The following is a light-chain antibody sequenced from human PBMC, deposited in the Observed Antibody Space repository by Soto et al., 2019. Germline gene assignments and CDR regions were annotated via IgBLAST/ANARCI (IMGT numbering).Light chain of an antibody. V-gene: IGLV2-18*02. CDR1: SSDVGNHNR. CDR2: EVT. J-gene: IGLJ1*01. CDR3: CSYTTSGTYV. Sequence: QSALTQPPSVSGSPGQSVAISCTGTSSDVGNHNRVSWYQQPPGTAPKLMIYEVTNRPSGVPDRFSGSKSGDTASLTISGLQAEDEADYYCCSYTTSGTYVFGTGTKLTVL.